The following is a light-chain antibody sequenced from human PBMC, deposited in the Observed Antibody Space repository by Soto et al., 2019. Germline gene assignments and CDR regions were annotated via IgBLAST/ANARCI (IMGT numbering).Light chain of an antibody. CDR1: SSDVGAYNY. CDR2: DVR. CDR3: CSYAGIYTLRV. V-gene: IGLV2-11*01. Sequence: QSALTQARSVSGYPGQSVTISCTGTSSDVGAYNYVSWYQQHPGKAPKLMIYDVRVRPSGVPDRFSGSKSGNTASLTISGLQAEDEADYYCCSYAGIYTLRVFGTGTKLTVL. J-gene: IGLJ1*01.